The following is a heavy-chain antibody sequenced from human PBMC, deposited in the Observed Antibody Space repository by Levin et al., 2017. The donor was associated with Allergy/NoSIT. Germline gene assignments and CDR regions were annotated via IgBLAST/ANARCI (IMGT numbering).Heavy chain of an antibody. CDR3: ARDPCSSTSCYGYYYYGMDV. J-gene: IGHJ6*02. CDR1: GFTFSSYW. V-gene: IGHV3-7*01. CDR2: IKQDGSEK. D-gene: IGHD2-2*01. Sequence: GGSLRLSCAASGFTFSSYWMSWVRQAPGKGLEWVANIKQDGSEKYYVDSVKGRFTISRDNAKNSLYLQMNSLRAEDTAVYYCARDPCSSTSCYGYYYYGMDVWGQGTTVTVSS.